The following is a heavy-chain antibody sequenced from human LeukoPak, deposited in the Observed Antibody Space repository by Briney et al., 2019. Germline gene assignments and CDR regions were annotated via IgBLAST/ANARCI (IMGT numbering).Heavy chain of an antibody. CDR2: INAGNGNT. J-gene: IGHJ4*02. CDR1: GYTFTSYA. D-gene: IGHD3-22*01. Sequence: VASVKVSCKASGYTFTSYAMHWVRQAPGQRLEWMGWINAGNGNTKYSRKFQGRVTITRDTSASTAYMELSSLRSEDTAVYYCARDWGALYYYDSSGYYQTPDYWGQGTLVTVSS. CDR3: ARDWGALYYYDSSGYYQTPDY. V-gene: IGHV1-3*01.